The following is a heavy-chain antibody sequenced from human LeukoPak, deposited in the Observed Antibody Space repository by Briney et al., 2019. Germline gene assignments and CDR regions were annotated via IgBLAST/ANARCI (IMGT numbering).Heavy chain of an antibody. V-gene: IGHV3-23*01. D-gene: IGHD3-10*01. Sequence: GGSLRLSCAASGFTVSSNYMSWVRQAPGKGLEWVSAISGSGGSTYYADSVKGRFTISRDNSKNTLYLQMNSLRAEDTAVYYCAKDCLLWFGELFPYYGMDVWGQGTTVTVSS. CDR2: ISGSGGST. CDR3: AKDCLLWFGELFPYYGMDV. J-gene: IGHJ6*02. CDR1: GFTVSSNY.